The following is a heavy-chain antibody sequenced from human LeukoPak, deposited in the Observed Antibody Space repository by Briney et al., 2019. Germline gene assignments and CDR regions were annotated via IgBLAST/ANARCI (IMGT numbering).Heavy chain of an antibody. J-gene: IGHJ3*02. V-gene: IGHV3-66*01. CDR2: IYSSRGT. Sequence: RPGGSLRLSCAASGFTVSSNYMSWVRQAPGKGLEWVSIIYSSRGTNYADSVKGRFTISRDNSKNTLYLQMNSLRAEDTAMYYCATQWDGGAGAFDTWGQGTMVTVSS. CDR3: ATQWDGGAGAFDT. D-gene: IGHD1-26*01. CDR1: GFTVSSNY.